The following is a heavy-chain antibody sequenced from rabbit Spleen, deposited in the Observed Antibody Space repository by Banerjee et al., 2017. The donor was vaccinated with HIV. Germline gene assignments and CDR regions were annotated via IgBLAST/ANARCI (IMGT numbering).Heavy chain of an antibody. V-gene: IGHV1S45*01. CDR3: ARDTGTSFSSYGMDH. Sequence: QEQLEESGGGLVKPEGSLTLTCKASGVSLNDKDVMCWVRQAPGKGLEWIACINIVTGKSVYASWAKGRFIMSRTSSTTVFLQMTSLTVADTATYFCARDTGTSFSSYGMDHWGQGTLVTVS. J-gene: IGHJ6*01. D-gene: IGHD7-1*01. CDR2: INIVTGKS. CDR1: GVSLNDKDV.